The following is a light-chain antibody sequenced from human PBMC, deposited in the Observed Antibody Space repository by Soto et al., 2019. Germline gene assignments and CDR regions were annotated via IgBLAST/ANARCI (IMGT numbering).Light chain of an antibody. V-gene: IGLV2-23*01. CDR3: CSYAGSSSVYV. CDR2: EGS. Sequence: QSALTQPASVSGSPGQSITISCTGTSSDVGSYNLVSWYQQHPGKAPKLMIYEGSKWPSGVSNRFSGSKSGNTASLTISGLQAEDEADYYCCSYAGSSSVYVLGTGTKLTVL. J-gene: IGLJ1*01. CDR1: SSDVGSYNL.